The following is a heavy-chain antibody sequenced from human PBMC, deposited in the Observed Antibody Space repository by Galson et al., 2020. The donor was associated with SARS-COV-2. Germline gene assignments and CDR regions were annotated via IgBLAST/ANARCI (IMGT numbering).Heavy chain of an antibody. CDR2: IYHSENI. Sequence: SQTLSLTCSVSGYSISRDVYWWGWIRKPPGKGRAWIGGIYHSENISYRPSLRSRVTISLDTSKNQFSLKLRSVTAADTAVYYCARVGGCSSSSCYRQFYFDYWGLGSLVSVSS. V-gene: IGHV4-38-2*02. D-gene: IGHD2-2*01. CDR3: ARVGGCSSSSCYRQFYFDY. J-gene: IGHJ4*02. CDR1: GYSISRDVYW.